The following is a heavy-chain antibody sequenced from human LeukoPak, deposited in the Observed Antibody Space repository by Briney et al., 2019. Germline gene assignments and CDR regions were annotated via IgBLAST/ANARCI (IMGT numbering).Heavy chain of an antibody. CDR3: ARPKCSGGSCYWSFFY. CDR1: GYTFTSYG. CDR2: ISAYNGNT. Sequence: ASVKVSCKASGYTFTSYGISWVRQAPGQGLERIGWISAYNGNTNYAQKLQGRVTMTTDTSTSTAYMELRSLRSDDTAVYYCARPKCSGGSCYWSFFYWGQGTLVTVSS. V-gene: IGHV1-18*01. J-gene: IGHJ4*02. D-gene: IGHD2-15*01.